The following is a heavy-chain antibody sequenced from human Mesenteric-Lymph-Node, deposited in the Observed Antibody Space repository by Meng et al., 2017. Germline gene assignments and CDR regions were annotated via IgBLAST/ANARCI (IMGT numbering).Heavy chain of an antibody. V-gene: IGHV4-31*11. CDR2: IDYSGST. J-gene: IGHJ5*02. D-gene: IGHD4-17*01. Sequence: LQASCPGMVKPSPDLSLTSAFSGGSISSGGFYWSRVRQHPGKGLEWIDYIDYSGSTYNNPSLRSRVAISIDTSKNQFPLKLTSVTAADTAVYFCARTNYGDYNWFDPWGQGTLVTVSS. CDR3: ARTNYGDYNWFDP. CDR1: GGSISSGGFY.